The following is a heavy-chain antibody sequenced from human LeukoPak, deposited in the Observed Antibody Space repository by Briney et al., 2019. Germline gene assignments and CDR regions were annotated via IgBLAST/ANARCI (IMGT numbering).Heavy chain of an antibody. CDR3: ARDFDGNLDY. CDR2: INGDESST. V-gene: IGHV3-74*01. CDR1: GFTFSNYK. J-gene: IGHJ4*02. Sequence: GSLRLSCAASGFTFSNYKMNWVRQAPGKGLVWVSRINGDESSTNYADSVQGRFTISRDIAKNTVYLQMNSLRAEDTAVYYCARDFDGNLDYWGQGTLVTVS. D-gene: IGHD1-14*01.